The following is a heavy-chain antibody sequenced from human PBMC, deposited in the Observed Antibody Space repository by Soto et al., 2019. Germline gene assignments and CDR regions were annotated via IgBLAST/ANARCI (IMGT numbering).Heavy chain of an antibody. CDR2: IYYSGRT. V-gene: IGHV4-28*01. Sequence: SETLSLTCAVSGYSISSGNWWGWIRQPPGKGLEWIGYIYYSGRTHYNPSLERRVTMSVDTSKNQFSLNLNSVTAVDTAVYYCVRKTDGYHPFDDWGQGTPVTLSS. D-gene: IGHD5-12*01. J-gene: IGHJ4*02. CDR3: VRKTDGYHPFDD. CDR1: GYSISSGNW.